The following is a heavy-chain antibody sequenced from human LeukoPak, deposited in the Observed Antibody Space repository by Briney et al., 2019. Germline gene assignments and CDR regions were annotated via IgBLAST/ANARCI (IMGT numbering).Heavy chain of an antibody. Sequence: GESLKISCKGSGYSFTSDWIGWVRQMPGKGLEWMGIIYPGDSDTRYSPSFQGQVTISADKSISTAYLQWSSLKASDTAMYYCARSYFGEFRYMDVWGKGTTVTISS. CDR3: ARSYFGEFRYMDV. D-gene: IGHD3-10*01. CDR1: GYSFTSDW. V-gene: IGHV5-51*01. J-gene: IGHJ6*03. CDR2: IYPGDSDT.